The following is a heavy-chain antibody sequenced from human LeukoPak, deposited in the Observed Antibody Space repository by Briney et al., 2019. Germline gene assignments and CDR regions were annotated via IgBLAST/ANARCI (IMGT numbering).Heavy chain of an antibody. CDR1: GYTFSNYG. Sequence: ASVKVSCKASGYTFSNYGFIWVRQAPGQGLEWMGWISANNGNTNYARKLQDRVIMTTDTSTTTAYMELRSLRSDDTAIYYCARVDLTWWDLPDYWGQGTLVTVSS. V-gene: IGHV1-18*01. J-gene: IGHJ4*02. CDR2: ISANNGNT. CDR3: ARVDLTWWDLPDY. D-gene: IGHD1-26*01.